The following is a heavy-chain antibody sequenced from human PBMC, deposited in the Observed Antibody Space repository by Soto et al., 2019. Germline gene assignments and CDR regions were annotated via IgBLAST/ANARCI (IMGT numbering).Heavy chain of an antibody. J-gene: IGHJ4*02. CDR3: ARDSAMSWSMTTVTGPNDY. Sequence: EVQLVESGGDLVQPGGSLRLSCAASGFTFSSYSMNWVRQAPGKGLEWVSYISSSSSTIYYADSVKGRFTISRDNAKNSLYLQMNSLRDEDTAVYYCARDSAMSWSMTTVTGPNDYWGQGTLVTVSS. V-gene: IGHV3-48*02. CDR1: GFTFSSYS. CDR2: ISSSSSTI. D-gene: IGHD4-17*01.